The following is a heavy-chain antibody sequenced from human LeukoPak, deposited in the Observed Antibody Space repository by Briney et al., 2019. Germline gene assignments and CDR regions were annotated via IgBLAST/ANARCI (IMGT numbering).Heavy chain of an antibody. V-gene: IGHV3-74*01. J-gene: IGHJ4*02. CDR2: ISSDGTNT. Sequence: PGGSLRLSCAASGFTFSSHWMHWVRQAPGKGLVWVSRISSDGTNTNYADSVKGRFTISRDNAKNSLYLQMNSLRAEDTAVYYCARGLRYFDWLFSLGYFDYWGQGTLVTVSS. D-gene: IGHD3-9*01. CDR3: ARGLRYFDWLFSLGYFDY. CDR1: GFTFSSHW.